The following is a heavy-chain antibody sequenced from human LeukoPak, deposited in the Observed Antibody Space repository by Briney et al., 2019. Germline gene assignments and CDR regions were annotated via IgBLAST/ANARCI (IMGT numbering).Heavy chain of an antibody. V-gene: IGHV3-66*01. J-gene: IGHJ6*03. D-gene: IGHD5-24*01. CDR3: ARDTGDGYTPPDYFYSMDV. CDR2: TYSGGST. Sequence: GGSLRLSCLASGFTVSSTYMSWVRQAPGKGLEWVSVTYSGGSTYYADSVKGRFTISRDNAKNSLYLQMNSLRVEDTAVYYCARDTGDGYTPPDYFYSMDVWGTGTTVTVSS. CDR1: GFTVSSTY.